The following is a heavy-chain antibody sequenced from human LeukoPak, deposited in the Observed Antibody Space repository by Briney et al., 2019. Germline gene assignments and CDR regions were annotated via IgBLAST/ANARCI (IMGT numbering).Heavy chain of an antibody. J-gene: IGHJ3*02. CDR3: ARAMMGAFDI. CDR1: GFTFSSYS. Sequence: GGSLRLSCAASGFTFSSYSMNWVRQAPGKGLEWVSSISSSSSYIYYADSVEGRFTISRDNAKNSLYLQMNSLRAEDTAVYYCARAMMGAFDIWGQGTMVTVSS. D-gene: IGHD3-22*01. V-gene: IGHV3-21*01. CDR2: ISSSSSYI.